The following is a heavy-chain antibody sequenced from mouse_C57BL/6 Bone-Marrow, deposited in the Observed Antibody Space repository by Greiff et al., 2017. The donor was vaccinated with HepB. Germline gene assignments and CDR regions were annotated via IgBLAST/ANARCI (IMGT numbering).Heavy chain of an antibody. Sequence: EVMLVESGGGLVQPKGSLKLSCAASGFSFNTYAMNWVRQAPGKGLEWVARIRSKSNNYATYYADSVKDRFTISRDDSESMLYLQMNNLKTEDTAMYYCTGGYSNYDYAMDYWGQGTSVTVSS. CDR1: GFSFNTYA. J-gene: IGHJ4*01. D-gene: IGHD2-5*01. CDR3: TGGYSNYDYAMDY. CDR2: IRSKSNNYAT. V-gene: IGHV10-1*01.